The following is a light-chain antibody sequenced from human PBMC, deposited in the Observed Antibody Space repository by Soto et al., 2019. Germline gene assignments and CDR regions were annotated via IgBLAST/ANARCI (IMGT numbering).Light chain of an antibody. CDR3: QQRSNWPPT. CDR2: DAS. V-gene: IGKV3-11*01. CDR1: QSVSSY. Sequence: EIVLTQSPATLSLSPGERATLSCRASQSVSSYLAWYQQKPGQAPRLLIYDASNRATVITARFSGSGPGTDFTLTISSLEPKDFAVYYCQQRSNWPPTFGPGTKVDIK. J-gene: IGKJ3*01.